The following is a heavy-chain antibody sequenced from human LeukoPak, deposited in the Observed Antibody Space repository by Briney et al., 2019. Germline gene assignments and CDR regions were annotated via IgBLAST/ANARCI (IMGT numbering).Heavy chain of an antibody. Sequence: ASVKVSCKASGYTFTSYYIHWVRQAPGQGLEWMGWINPNSGGTNYAQKFQGRVTMTRDTSISTAYMELSRLRSDDTAVYYCARVGRPFYYYYMDAWGKGTTVTISS. V-gene: IGHV1-2*02. D-gene: IGHD6-6*01. CDR3: ARVGRPFYYYYMDA. CDR1: GYTFTSYY. CDR2: INPNSGGT. J-gene: IGHJ6*03.